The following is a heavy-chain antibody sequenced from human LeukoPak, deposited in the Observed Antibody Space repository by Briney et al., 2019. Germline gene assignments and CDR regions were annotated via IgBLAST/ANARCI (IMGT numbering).Heavy chain of an antibody. CDR3: ARDPSKQWLTDY. V-gene: IGHV1-69*04. Sequence: SVKVSCKASVGTFSSYAISWVRQAPRQGLECMGRIIPILGIANYAQKFQGRVTITADKSTRTAHMELSSLRSEDTAVYYCARDPSKQWLTDYWGQGTLVIVSS. D-gene: IGHD6-19*01. CDR1: VGTFSSYA. CDR2: IIPILGIA. J-gene: IGHJ4*02.